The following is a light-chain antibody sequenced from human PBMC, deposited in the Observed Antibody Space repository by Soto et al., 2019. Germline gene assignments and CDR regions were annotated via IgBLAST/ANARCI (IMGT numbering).Light chain of an antibody. V-gene: IGLV1-47*01. CDR2: RNN. J-gene: IGLJ1*01. CDR3: AAWDDSLSGYF. CDR1: SSNIGSNY. Sequence: QSALTQPPSASGTPGQRVTISCSGSSSNIGSNYVYWYQQLPGTAPKLLIYRNNQRPSGVPDRFSGSKSGTSASLAISGLRSEDEADYYCAAWDDSLSGYFFGTGTRSPS.